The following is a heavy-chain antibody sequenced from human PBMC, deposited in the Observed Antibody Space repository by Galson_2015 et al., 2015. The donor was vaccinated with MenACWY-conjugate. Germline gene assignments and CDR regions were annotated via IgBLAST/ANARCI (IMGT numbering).Heavy chain of an antibody. J-gene: IGHJ6*02. V-gene: IGHV4-39*07. CDR3: ARWNFDAYGMDV. CDR2: VYYSGRT. CDR1: GGSISSSSYY. Sequence: SETLSLTCTVSGGSISSSSYYWGWIRQPPGKGPEWIGSVYYSGRTYNNPSLKSRVTISIDTSKNQFSLKLSSVTAADTAVYYCARWNFDAYGMDVWGQGTTVTVSS. D-gene: IGHD1-7*01.